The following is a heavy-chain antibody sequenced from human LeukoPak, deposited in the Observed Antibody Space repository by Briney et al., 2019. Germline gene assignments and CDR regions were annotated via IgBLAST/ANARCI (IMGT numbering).Heavy chain of an antibody. CDR3: ARAGWDIVVVPAANDY. Sequence: ASVKVSCKASGYTFTSYDINWVRQATGQGLEWMGWMNPNSGNTGYAQKFQGRVTMTRNTSISTAYMELSSLRSEDTAVYYCARAGWDIVVVPAANDYWGQGTLVTASS. CDR1: GYTFTSYD. D-gene: IGHD2-2*01. V-gene: IGHV1-8*01. CDR2: MNPNSGNT. J-gene: IGHJ4*02.